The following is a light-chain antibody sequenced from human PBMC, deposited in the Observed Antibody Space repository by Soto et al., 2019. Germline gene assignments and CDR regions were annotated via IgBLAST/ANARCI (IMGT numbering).Light chain of an antibody. CDR3: QSYDSSLSVV. CDR2: EGT. J-gene: IGLJ2*01. V-gene: IGLV2-14*02. CDR1: SSDVVNDLL. Sequence: QSALTQPASVSGSPGQSITISCTGTSSDVVNDLLVSWYQQQPGKAPKLMIYEGTKRPAGVSDRFSGSKSGNTASLTISGLQAEDEADYYCQSYDSSLSVVFGGGTKLTVL.